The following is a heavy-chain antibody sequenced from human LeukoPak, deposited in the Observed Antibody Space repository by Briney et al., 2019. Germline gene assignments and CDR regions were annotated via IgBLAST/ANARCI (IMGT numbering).Heavy chain of an antibody. Sequence: SETLSLTCTVSGGSISSSSYYWGWIRQPPGKGLEWIVSIYYSGSTYYNSSLRSRVTISVATSKNHFSLKLSAVTAADTAVYYCARDGGLSSGWYRINWFDPWGQGTLVTVSS. CDR2: IYYSGST. D-gene: IGHD6-19*01. V-gene: IGHV4-39*07. CDR3: ARDGGLSSGWYRINWFDP. CDR1: GGSISSSSYY. J-gene: IGHJ5*02.